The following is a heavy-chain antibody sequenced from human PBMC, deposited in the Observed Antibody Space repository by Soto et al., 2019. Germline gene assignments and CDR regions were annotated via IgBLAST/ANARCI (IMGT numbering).Heavy chain of an antibody. V-gene: IGHV1-8*01. CDR1: GYTFTSYD. J-gene: IGHJ6*02. Sequence: QVQLVQSGAEVQKPGASVKVSCKASGYTFTSYDINWVRQATGQGLEWMGWMNPNSGNTGYAQKFQGRVTMTRNTSISTAYMELSSLRSEDTAVYYCAGDILTANGMDVWGQGTTVTVSS. D-gene: IGHD3-9*01. CDR2: MNPNSGNT. CDR3: AGDILTANGMDV.